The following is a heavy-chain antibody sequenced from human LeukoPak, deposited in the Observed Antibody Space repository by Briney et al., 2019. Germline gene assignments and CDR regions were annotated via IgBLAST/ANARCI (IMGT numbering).Heavy chain of an antibody. V-gene: IGHV3-7*02. CDR1: GFTFSSYW. D-gene: IGHD3-10*01. J-gene: IGHJ4*02. CDR3: AKCGTGSNFDY. CDR2: LNQDGSER. Sequence: GGSLRLSCVASGFTFSSYWMSWVRRTPGKGLEWVAHLNQDGSERYYVDSVKGRFTISRENVKNSLYLQMNSLRAEDTAAYYCAKCGTGSNFDYWGQGMLVTVSS.